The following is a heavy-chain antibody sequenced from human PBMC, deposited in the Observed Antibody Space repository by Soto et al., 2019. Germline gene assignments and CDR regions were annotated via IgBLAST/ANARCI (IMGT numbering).Heavy chain of an antibody. CDR2: ISHDGSKT. D-gene: IGHD3-10*01. Sequence: PGGSLRLSCAASGLTFSSYGMHWVRQAPGKGLEWLTFISHDGSKTYYADSVKGRFTISRDNSKNTLYLQMNSLRAEDTAVYYCARDLRITMLRGPSPGYWGQGTLVTVSS. J-gene: IGHJ4*02. CDR1: GLTFSSYG. CDR3: ARDLRITMLRGPSPGY. V-gene: IGHV3-30*03.